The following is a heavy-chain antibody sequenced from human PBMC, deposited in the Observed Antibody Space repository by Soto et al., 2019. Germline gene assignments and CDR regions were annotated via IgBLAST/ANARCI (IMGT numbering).Heavy chain of an antibody. CDR2: IIPIFGTA. CDR3: ARDRGPSSGYYPYWFDP. D-gene: IGHD3-22*01. Sequence: QVPLVQSGAEVKKPGSSVKVSCKASGGTFSSYAITWVRQAPGQGLEWMGGIIPIFGTANHAQKFQGRVTITADESTSTAYMQLSSLRSEDTAVYYCARDRGPSSGYYPYWFDPWGQGTLVTVSS. CDR1: GGTFSSYA. V-gene: IGHV1-69*12. J-gene: IGHJ5*02.